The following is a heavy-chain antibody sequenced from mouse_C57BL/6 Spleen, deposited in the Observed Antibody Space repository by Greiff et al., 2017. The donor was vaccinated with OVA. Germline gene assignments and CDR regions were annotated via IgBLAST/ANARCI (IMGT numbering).Heavy chain of an antibody. CDR3: ARGYGYDYAMDY. CDR2: IHPNSGST. J-gene: IGHJ4*01. CDR1: GYTFTSYW. Sequence: QVQLQQPGAELVKPGASVKLSCKASGYTFTSYWMHWVKQRPGQGLEWIGMIHPNSGSTKYNEKFKSKATLTVDKSSSTAYMQLSSLTSEDSAVYYCARGYGYDYAMDYWGQGTSVTVSS. V-gene: IGHV1-64*01. D-gene: IGHD2-2*01.